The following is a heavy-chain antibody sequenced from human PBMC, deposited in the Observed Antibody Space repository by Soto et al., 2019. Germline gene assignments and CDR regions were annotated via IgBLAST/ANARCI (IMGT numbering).Heavy chain of an antibody. CDR2: IHYTGSI. Sequence: PSETLSLTCIVSGGSISSEYYHWTWIRQSPGKGLEWIGYIHYTGSIMYNPSFKSRLTMAVDASKNRFSLQLTSVTAADTAVYFCAREDDGGDRDYYGLDVWGQGTTVTVSS. J-gene: IGHJ6*02. D-gene: IGHD2-21*02. V-gene: IGHV4-30-4*08. CDR1: GGSISSEYYH. CDR3: AREDDGGDRDYYGLDV.